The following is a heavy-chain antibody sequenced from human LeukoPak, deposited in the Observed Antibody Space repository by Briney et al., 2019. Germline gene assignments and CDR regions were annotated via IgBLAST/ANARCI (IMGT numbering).Heavy chain of an antibody. CDR2: INAGNGNT. CDR1: GYTFTSYA. CDR3: ATSGDTVATIRTGSGAFDI. J-gene: IGHJ3*02. D-gene: IGHD5-12*01. Sequence: GASVKVSCKASGYTFTSYAMHWVRQAPGQRLEWMGWINAGNGNTKYSQKFQGRVTITRDTSASTAYMELSSLRSEDTAVYYCATSGDTVATIRTGSGAFDIWGQGTMATVSS. V-gene: IGHV1-3*01.